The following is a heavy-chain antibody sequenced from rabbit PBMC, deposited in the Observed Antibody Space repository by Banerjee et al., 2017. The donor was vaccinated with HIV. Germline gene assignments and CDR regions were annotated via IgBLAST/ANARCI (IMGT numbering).Heavy chain of an antibody. D-gene: IGHD6-1*01. CDR1: GFSFSGSYW. CDR3: ARGGDSGGAGYAA. Sequence: QSLEESGGDLVKPGTSLTLTCTASGFSFSGSYWICWVRQAPGKGLEWIACILLRDGSIDYASWAKGRFTISKTSSTTVTLQMTSLTVADTAIYFCARGGDSGGAGYAAWGPGTLVTVS. V-gene: IGHV1S40*01. J-gene: IGHJ2*01. CDR2: ILLRDGSI.